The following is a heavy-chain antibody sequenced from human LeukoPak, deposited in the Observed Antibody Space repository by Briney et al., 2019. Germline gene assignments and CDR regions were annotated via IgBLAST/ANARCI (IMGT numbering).Heavy chain of an antibody. CDR1: GFTFSSYS. J-gene: IGHJ4*02. CDR3: ARGSSGSYCKPNHDY. CDR2: ISGSSSYI. Sequence: SGGSLRLSCAASGFTFSSYSMNWVRQAPGKGLEWVSSISGSSSYIYYADSVKGRFTISRDNAKNSLYLQMNSLRAEDTAVYYCARGSSGSYCKPNHDYWGQGTLVTVSS. V-gene: IGHV3-21*01. D-gene: IGHD3-10*01.